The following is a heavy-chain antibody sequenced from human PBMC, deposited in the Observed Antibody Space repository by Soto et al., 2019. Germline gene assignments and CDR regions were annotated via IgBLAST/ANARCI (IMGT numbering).Heavy chain of an antibody. CDR1: GGTFSSYA. V-gene: IGHV1-69*13. Sequence: ASVKVSCKASGGTFSSYAISWVRQAPGQGLEWMGGIIPIFGTANYAQKFQGRVTITADESTSTAYMELSSLRSEDTAVYYCASRWFGGSPAFAFDIWGQGTMVTVSS. CDR2: IIPIFGTA. J-gene: IGHJ3*02. CDR3: ASRWFGGSPAFAFDI. D-gene: IGHD3-10*01.